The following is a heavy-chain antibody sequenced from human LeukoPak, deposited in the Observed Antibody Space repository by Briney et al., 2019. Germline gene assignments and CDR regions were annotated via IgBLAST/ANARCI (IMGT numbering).Heavy chain of an antibody. Sequence: SETLSLTCTVSGVSISSYYWSWIRQPAGKGLEWIGRIHTSGSTNYNPSLTSRVTISVDTSKNQFSLKLSSVTAADTAVYYCGALGGSGSYYDYWGQGTLVTVSS. CDR2: IHTSGST. CDR3: GALGGSGSYYDY. V-gene: IGHV4-4*07. J-gene: IGHJ4*02. CDR1: GVSISSYY. D-gene: IGHD3-10*01.